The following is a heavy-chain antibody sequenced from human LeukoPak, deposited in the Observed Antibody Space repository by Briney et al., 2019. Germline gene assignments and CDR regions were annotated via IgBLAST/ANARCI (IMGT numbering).Heavy chain of an antibody. J-gene: IGHJ4*02. V-gene: IGHV3-48*02. CDR1: GFTFSTYS. D-gene: IGHD3-10*01. CDR3: ARDRPNTGFDFDY. Sequence: GGSLRLSCAASGFTFSTYSMNWVRQAPGEGLEWLSYITSGSSTIYYADSVRGRFTISRDNAKNSLYLQMDSLRDEDTAVYYCARDRPNTGFDFDYWGRGTLVTVSS. CDR2: ITSGSSTI.